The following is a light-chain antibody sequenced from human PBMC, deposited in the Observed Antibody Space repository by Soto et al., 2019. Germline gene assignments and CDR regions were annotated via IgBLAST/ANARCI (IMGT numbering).Light chain of an antibody. J-gene: IGLJ2*01. V-gene: IGLV2-14*03. CDR2: DVR. Sequence: QSALTQPASVSGSPGQSITISCTGTSSDVGGYNYISWYQQHPGKAPKFIIYDVRNRPSGVSNRFSGSRSGNTASLTISGLQAEDEAEYYCSSYTSSNTVRFGGGTKLTVL. CDR3: SSYTSSNTVR. CDR1: SSDVGGYNY.